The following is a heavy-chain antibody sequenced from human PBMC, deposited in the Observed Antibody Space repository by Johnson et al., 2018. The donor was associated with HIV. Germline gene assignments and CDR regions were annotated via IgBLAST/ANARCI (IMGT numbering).Heavy chain of an antibody. CDR3: ARRDRSYDSLTGYYQGDAFDI. D-gene: IGHD3-9*01. CDR2: IKQDGSEK. J-gene: IGHJ3*02. V-gene: IGHV3-7*01. Sequence: VQLVESGGGLVQPGGSLRLSCAASGFTFSSYWMSWVRQAPGKGLEWVANIKQDGSEKYYVDSVKGRFTISRDNAKNSLYLQMNSLRAEDTAVYYCARRDRSYDSLTGYYQGDAFDIWGQGTMVTVSS. CDR1: GFTFSSYW.